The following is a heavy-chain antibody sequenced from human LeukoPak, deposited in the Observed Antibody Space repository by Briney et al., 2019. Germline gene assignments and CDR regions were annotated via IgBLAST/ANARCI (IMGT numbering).Heavy chain of an antibody. Sequence: GGSLRLSCAASGFTFSSYAMSWVRQAPGKGLEWVSAISGSGGSTYYIDSVKGRFTISRDNAKNSLYLQMNSLRAEDTAVYYCARDSLLDPWGQGTLVTVSS. CDR1: GFTFSSYA. CDR2: ISGSGGST. CDR3: ARDSLLDP. J-gene: IGHJ5*02. V-gene: IGHV3-23*01.